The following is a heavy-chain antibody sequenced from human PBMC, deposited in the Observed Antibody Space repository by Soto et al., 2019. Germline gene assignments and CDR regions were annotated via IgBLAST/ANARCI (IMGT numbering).Heavy chain of an antibody. J-gene: IGHJ6*02. V-gene: IGHV3-23*01. CDR1: GFTFGNYA. Sequence: GGSLRLSCTASGFTFGNYAMSWVRQAPGKGLEWVSSISGESGSTYYAESVRGRFTISRDNSKNTLFLQMNSLRAEDAAVYYCTKESEMSAGYGMDVWGQGTTVTVSS. CDR2: ISGESGST. CDR3: TKESEMSAGYGMDV. D-gene: IGHD3-3*01.